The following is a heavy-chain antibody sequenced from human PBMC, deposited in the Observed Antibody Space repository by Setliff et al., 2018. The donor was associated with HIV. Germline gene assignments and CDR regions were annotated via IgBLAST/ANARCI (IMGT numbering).Heavy chain of an antibody. D-gene: IGHD3-3*02. J-gene: IGHJ3*02. CDR2: IYYDGDT. Sequence: PSETLSLTCTVSGGSISSGDFYWSWIRQPPGKGLEWTGYIYYDGDTYYQPSLKSRLTISIDTSKNQFSLKLSSVTAADTAVYYCGRVDGSFYTFDICGQGTMVTVSS. CDR1: GGSISSGDFY. V-gene: IGHV4-30-4*08. CDR3: GRVDGSFYTFDI.